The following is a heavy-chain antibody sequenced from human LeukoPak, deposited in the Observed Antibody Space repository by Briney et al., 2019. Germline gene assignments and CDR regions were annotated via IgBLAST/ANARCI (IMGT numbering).Heavy chain of an antibody. CDR3: ARERGYCSSTSCYSYYYYYYMDV. CDR1: GFTFDDYG. J-gene: IGHJ6*03. V-gene: IGHV3-20*04. CDR2: INWNGGST. D-gene: IGHD2-2*02. Sequence: PGGSLRLSCAASGFTFDDYGMSWVRQAPGKGLEWGSGINWNGGSTGYADSVKGRFTISRDNAKNSLYLQMNSLRAEDTALYYCARERGYCSSTSCYSYYYYYYMDVWGKGTTVTVSS.